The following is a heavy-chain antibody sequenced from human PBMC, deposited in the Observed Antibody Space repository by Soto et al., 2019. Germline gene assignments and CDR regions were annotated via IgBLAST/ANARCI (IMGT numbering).Heavy chain of an antibody. V-gene: IGHV3-21*01. J-gene: IGHJ4*02. CDR2: ISGSSSII. CDR3: ARDPGSGTYPFDS. CDR1: GFTFSNYI. D-gene: IGHD3-10*01. Sequence: GGSLRLSCAASGFTFSNYIMNWVRQAPGKGLEWVSSISGSSSIIYYADSVKGRLTISRDNAKNSLYLQMNSLRADDTAVYYCARDPGSGTYPFDSWGQGTLVTVSS.